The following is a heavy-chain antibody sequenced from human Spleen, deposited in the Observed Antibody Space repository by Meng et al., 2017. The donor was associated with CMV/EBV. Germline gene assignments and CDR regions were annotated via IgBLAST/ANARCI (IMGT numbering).Heavy chain of an antibody. D-gene: IGHD3-3*01. CDR1: GYTFTGYY. Sequence: ASVKVSCKASGYTFTGYYMHWVRQAPGQGLEWMGWINPNSDGTNYAQKFQGRVTMTRDTSTSTAYMELSRLRSDDTAVYYCARVFGWLSETDFYNALDVWGQGTPVTVSS. CDR3: ARVFGWLSETDFYNALDV. CDR2: INPNSDGT. J-gene: IGHJ6*02. V-gene: IGHV1-2*02.